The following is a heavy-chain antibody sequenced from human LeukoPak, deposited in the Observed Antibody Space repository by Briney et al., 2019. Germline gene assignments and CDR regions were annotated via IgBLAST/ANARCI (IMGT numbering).Heavy chain of an antibody. CDR2: INHSGST. CDR1: GGSFSGYY. CDR3: ARRPAMDV. V-gene: IGHV4-34*01. Sequence: PSETLSLTCAVYGGSFSGYYWSWIRQPPGKGLEWIGEINHSGSTNYNPSLKSRVTISVDTSKNQFSLKLSSVTAADTAVYYCARRPAMDVWGQGTTVTVSS. J-gene: IGHJ6*02.